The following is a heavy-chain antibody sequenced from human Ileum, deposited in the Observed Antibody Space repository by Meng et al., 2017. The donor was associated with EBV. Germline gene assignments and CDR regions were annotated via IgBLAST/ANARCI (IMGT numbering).Heavy chain of an antibody. Sequence: GQLVGAGGALVQPGGSLSLSCAASGFTFSSYWMHWVRQAPGQGLVWVSRTNEDGRITNYADSVKGRLTISRDNTKNTLYLQMNSLRAEDTAVYFCSRDLAGSDDDWGQGTLVTVSS. J-gene: IGHJ4*02. CDR2: TNEDGRIT. V-gene: IGHV3-74*01. CDR3: SRDLAGSDDD. CDR1: GFTFSSYW. D-gene: IGHD6-25*01.